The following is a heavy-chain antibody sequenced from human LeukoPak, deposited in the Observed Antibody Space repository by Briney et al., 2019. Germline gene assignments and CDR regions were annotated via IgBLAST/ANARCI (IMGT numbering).Heavy chain of an antibody. V-gene: IGHV3-7*01. CDR3: ARWDAYCSGGTCYFGGFAFDI. CDR2: IKQDGSVK. CDR1: GFTFSSYW. J-gene: IGHJ3*02. Sequence: PGGSLRLSCAASGFTFSSYWMNWARQAPGKGLEWVASIKQDGSVKHFLDSVKGRFTISRDNAKNSLYLQMNSLRAEDTAVYYCARWDAYCSGGTCYFGGFAFDIWGQGTMVTVSS. D-gene: IGHD2-15*01.